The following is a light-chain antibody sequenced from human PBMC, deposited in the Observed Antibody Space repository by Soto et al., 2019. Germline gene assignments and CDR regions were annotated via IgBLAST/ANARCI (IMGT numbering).Light chain of an antibody. Sequence: DIQMTQSPSSLSASVGDRVTITCRASQNVAHFLNWYQQKPGKAPKLLIYATSSLHSGVQSRFSGSGSGTDFTLTIRYLQSEDFGTYYCKQFYNYPRTFGQGTKVDI. CDR1: QNVAHF. J-gene: IGKJ1*01. CDR3: KQFYNYPRT. CDR2: ATS. V-gene: IGKV1-39*01.